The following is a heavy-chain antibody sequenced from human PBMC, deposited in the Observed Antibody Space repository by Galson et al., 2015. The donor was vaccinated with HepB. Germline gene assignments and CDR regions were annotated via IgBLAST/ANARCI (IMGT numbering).Heavy chain of an antibody. Sequence: SLRLSCAASGFTVSSDYMSWVRQAPGKGLEWVSVIYSGGSTYYADSVKGRFTISRDNSKNTLYLQMNSLRAEGTAVYYCARDGRIVANTGLDVWGQGTTVTVSS. V-gene: IGHV3-53*01. CDR3: ARDGRIVANTGLDV. J-gene: IGHJ6*02. D-gene: IGHD5-12*01. CDR1: GFTVSSDY. CDR2: IYSGGST.